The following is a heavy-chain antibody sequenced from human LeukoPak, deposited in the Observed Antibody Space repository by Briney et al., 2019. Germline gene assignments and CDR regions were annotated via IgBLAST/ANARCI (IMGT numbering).Heavy chain of an antibody. J-gene: IGHJ4*02. Sequence: ASVKVSCKASGYTFTSYAMHWVRQAPGQRLEWMGWINAGNGNTKYSQKFRGRVTITRDTSASTAYMELSSLRSEDTAVYYCARGDGDYPPYYFDYWGQGTLVTVSS. V-gene: IGHV1-3*01. D-gene: IGHD4-17*01. CDR2: INAGNGNT. CDR1: GYTFTSYA. CDR3: ARGDGDYPPYYFDY.